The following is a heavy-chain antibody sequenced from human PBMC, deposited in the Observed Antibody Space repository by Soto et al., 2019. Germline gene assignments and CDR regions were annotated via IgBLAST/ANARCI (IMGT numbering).Heavy chain of an antibody. CDR2: ITHDGYNR. CDR1: GFSFSYYG. CDR3: AKGGSFDI. D-gene: IGHD6-6*01. Sequence: ESGGSVVQPGGSRRLSCAAPGFSFSYYGLHWVRQAPGKGLEWLALITHDGYNRYYADSVKGRFTISRDNSKNTIFLQMNSLKSEDTAVYYCAKGGSFDIWGQGTPVTVSS. J-gene: IGHJ4*02. V-gene: IGHV3-30*18.